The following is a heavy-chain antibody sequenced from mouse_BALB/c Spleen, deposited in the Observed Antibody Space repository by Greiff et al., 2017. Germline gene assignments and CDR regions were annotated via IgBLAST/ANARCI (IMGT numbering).Heavy chain of an antibody. CDR1: GYTFTSYV. D-gene: IGHD1-1*01. V-gene: IGHV1-14*01. J-gene: IGHJ3*01. CDR2: INPYNDGT. CDR3: ARPLYGSSSWFAY. Sequence: EVKLMESGPELVKPGASVKMSCKASGYTFTSYVMHWVKQKPGQGLEWIGYINPYNDGTKYNEKFKGKATLTSDKSSSTAYMELSSLTSEDSAVYYCARPLYGSSSWFAYWGQGTLVTVSA.